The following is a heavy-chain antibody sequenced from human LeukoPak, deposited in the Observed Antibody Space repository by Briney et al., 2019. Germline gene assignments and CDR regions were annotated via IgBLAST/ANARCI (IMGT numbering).Heavy chain of an antibody. CDR3: VNLGYCTTSSCQP. V-gene: IGHV3-74*01. J-gene: IGHJ4*02. CDR2: ITSDGSGT. Sequence: GGSLRLSCAASGFTFNNYFMHWVRQAPGKGLVWDSRITSDGSGTNYADSVKGRFTISRDNAKNTLYLQMNSPRVEDTAVYYCVNLGYCTTSSCQPWGQGTLVTVSS. D-gene: IGHD2-2*01. CDR1: GFTFNNYF.